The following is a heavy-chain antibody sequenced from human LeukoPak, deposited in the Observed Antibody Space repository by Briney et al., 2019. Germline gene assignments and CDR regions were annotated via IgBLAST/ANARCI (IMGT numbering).Heavy chain of an antibody. CDR1: GFTFSTSA. V-gene: IGHV3-23*01. D-gene: IGHD3-10*01. J-gene: IGHJ4*02. Sequence: GGSPRLSCVVSGFTFSTSAMSWVRQAPGKGLEWVSGISESGGSTYYADSVKGRFTSSRDNSKNTLYLQMNNLRAEDTAAYYCAKGSFWGQGTLVTVSS. CDR3: AKGSF. CDR2: ISESGGST.